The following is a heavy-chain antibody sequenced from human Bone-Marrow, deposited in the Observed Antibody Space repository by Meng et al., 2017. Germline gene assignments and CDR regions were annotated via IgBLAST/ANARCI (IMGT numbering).Heavy chain of an antibody. CDR3: ARDRCSGGSCYRGDYYYYGMDV. CDR2: IIPIFGTA. V-gene: IGHV1-69*13. J-gene: IGHJ6*02. Sequence: SVKVSCKASGGTFSSYAISWVRQAPGQGLEWMGGIIPIFGTANYAQKFQGRVTITADESTSTAYMELSRLRSEDTAVYYCARDRCSGGSCYRGDYYYYGMDVWGQGTTVTVSS. D-gene: IGHD2-15*01. CDR1: GGTFSSYA.